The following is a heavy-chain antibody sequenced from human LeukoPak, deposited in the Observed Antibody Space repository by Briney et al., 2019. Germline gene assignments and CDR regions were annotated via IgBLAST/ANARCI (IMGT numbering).Heavy chain of an antibody. CDR2: ISYDGSNK. CDR1: GFTFSSYA. CDR3: ARGIQLWLYWFDP. Sequence: GGSLRLSCAASGFTFSSYAMHWVRQAPGKGLEWVAVISYDGSNKYYADSVKGRFTISRDNSKNTLYLQMNSLRAEDTAVYYCARGIQLWLYWFDPWGQGTLVTVSS. J-gene: IGHJ5*02. D-gene: IGHD5-18*01. V-gene: IGHV3-30*01.